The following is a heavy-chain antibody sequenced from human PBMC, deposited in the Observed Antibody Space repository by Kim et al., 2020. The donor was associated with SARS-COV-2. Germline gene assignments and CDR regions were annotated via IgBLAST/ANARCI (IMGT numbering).Heavy chain of an antibody. CDR3: ATAIAVAGTTIYYYYGMDV. CDR2: FDPEDGET. CDR1: GYTLTELS. V-gene: IGHV1-24*01. Sequence: ASVKVSCKVSGYTLTELSMHWVRQAPGKGLEWMGGFDPEDGETIYAQKFRGRVTMTEDTSTDTAYMELSSLRSEDTAVYYCATAIAVAGTTIYYYYGMDVWGQGTTVTVSS. D-gene: IGHD6-19*01. J-gene: IGHJ6*02.